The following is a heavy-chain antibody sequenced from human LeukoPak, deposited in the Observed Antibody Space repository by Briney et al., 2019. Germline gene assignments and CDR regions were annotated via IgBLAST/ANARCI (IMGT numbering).Heavy chain of an antibody. CDR3: ARDATSVAGDIWYYFDY. Sequence: GGSLRLSCAASGFTFSSYAMHWVRQAPGKGLEWVAVISYDGSNKYYADSVKGRFTISRDNSKNTLYLQMNSLRAEDTAVYYCARDATSVAGDIWYYFDYWGQGTLDTVSS. J-gene: IGHJ4*02. CDR1: GFTFSSYA. V-gene: IGHV3-30-3*01. D-gene: IGHD6-19*01. CDR2: ISYDGSNK.